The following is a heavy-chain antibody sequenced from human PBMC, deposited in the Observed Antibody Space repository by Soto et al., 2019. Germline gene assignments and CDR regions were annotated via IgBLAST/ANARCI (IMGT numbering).Heavy chain of an antibody. J-gene: IGHJ6*02. CDR3: ARGEWFLRGYGMDV. D-gene: IGHD3-3*01. CDR2: IYYGGST. CDR1: GGSISTDY. V-gene: IGHV4-59*01. Sequence: QVQLQESGPGLVKPSETLSLTCTVSGGSISTDYWSWIRQPPGKRLEYIGFIYYGGSTNYIPSLESRVTISPDTSKNQFSLKLSSVTAADTAVYYCARGEWFLRGYGMDVWGRGTTVTVS.